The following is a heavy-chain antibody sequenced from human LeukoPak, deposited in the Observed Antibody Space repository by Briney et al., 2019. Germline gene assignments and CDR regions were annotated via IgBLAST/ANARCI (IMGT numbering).Heavy chain of an antibody. J-gene: IGHJ4*02. D-gene: IGHD6-19*01. V-gene: IGHV3-23*01. CDR2: ISSSGGNT. Sequence: GGSLRLSCAASGFIFSSYAMTWVRQAPGKGLEWVSGISSSGGNTYYADSVKGRFTVSRDDSKNTLYLQMNSLRAEDTAVYYCAKRGSDWYYFDYWGQGTLVTVSS. CDR1: GFIFSSYA. CDR3: AKRGSDWYYFDY.